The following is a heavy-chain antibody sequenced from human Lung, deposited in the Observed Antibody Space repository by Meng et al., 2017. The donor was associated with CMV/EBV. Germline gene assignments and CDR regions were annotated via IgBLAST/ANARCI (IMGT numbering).Heavy chain of an antibody. J-gene: IGHJ5*02. CDR2: FDPEHSEA. V-gene: IGHV1-24*01. CDR3: STLVL. CDR1: GDNLNELS. Sequence: ASVKVSCKLSGDNLNELSIHWVRQAPGKGLEWMGGFDPEHSEAIYEQNFQGRVTMTEDRSTETAYMELTSLRFEDTAAYYCSTLVLWGQGTLVTVSS.